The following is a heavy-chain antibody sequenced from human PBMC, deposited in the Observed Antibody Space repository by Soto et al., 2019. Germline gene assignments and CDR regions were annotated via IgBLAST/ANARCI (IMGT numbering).Heavy chain of an antibody. CDR1: GFTFRHYW. J-gene: IGHJ6*02. D-gene: IGHD2-15*01. CDR3: VRAGCSGSSCHYYYSLDV. CDR2: LDGDGRNI. Sequence: GGSLRLSCAGSGFTFRHYWMHWVRQAPGKGLVWVSRLDGDGRNINYADSVKGRFTISRDNAKNTLYLHMNSLRAEDTAVYYCVRAGCSGSSCHYYYSLDVWGQGTTVTVSS. V-gene: IGHV3-74*01.